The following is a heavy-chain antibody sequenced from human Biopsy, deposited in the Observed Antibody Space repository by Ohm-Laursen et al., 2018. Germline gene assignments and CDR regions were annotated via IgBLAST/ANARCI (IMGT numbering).Heavy chain of an antibody. J-gene: IGHJ6*02. V-gene: IGHV4-4*07. Sequence: SETLSLTCNASGGDINNYYWSWIRQPAGKGLEWIGRIYPGGSTNYNPSLKSRLTISVDTSKNQFSLNLNSVTAADTAVYFCARDVKRYCSGTSCYSGYFGMDVWGQGTTVTVS. CDR3: ARDVKRYCSGTSCYSGYFGMDV. D-gene: IGHD2-2*01. CDR2: IYPGGST. CDR1: GGDINNYY.